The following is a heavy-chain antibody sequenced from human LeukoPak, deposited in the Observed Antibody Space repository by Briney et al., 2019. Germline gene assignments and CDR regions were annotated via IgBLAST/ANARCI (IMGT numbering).Heavy chain of an antibody. J-gene: IGHJ5*02. CDR3: ARDSSINGTDSNWFDP. CDR2: IYYSGST. CDR1: GGSISSGGYY. Sequence: PSQTLSLTCTVSGGSISSGGYYWSWIRQPPGKGLEWIGYIYYSGSTYYNPSLKSRVTISVDTSKNQFSLKLSSVTAADTAVYYCARDSSINGTDSNWFDPWGQETLVTVSS. V-gene: IGHV4-30-4*01. D-gene: IGHD1/OR15-1a*01.